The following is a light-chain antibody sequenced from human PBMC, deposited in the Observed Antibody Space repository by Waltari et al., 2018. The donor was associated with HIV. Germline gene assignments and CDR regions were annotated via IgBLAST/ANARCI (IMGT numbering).Light chain of an antibody. CDR3: CAYAGPTGLSEV. CDR2: DVG. CDR1: SRDIGPYNY. V-gene: IGLV2-23*02. J-gene: IGLJ2*01. Sequence: QSALTQPVSVSGSPGQSFTISCTGTSRDIGPYNYASWYQQHPGKAPKLIIYDVGTRPSGVADRFSGSKSGNTASLTISGLQSEDEADYHCCAYAGPTGLSEVFGGGTKLTVL.